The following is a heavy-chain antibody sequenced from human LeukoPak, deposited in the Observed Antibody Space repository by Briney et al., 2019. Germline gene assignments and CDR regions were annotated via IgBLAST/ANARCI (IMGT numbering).Heavy chain of an antibody. D-gene: IGHD2/OR15-2a*01. CDR3: ARKGGIYCNDGCFHDAFDI. Sequence: GGSLRLSCAASGFMFNNYWMNWVRQAPGKGLEWEANINGDGSESHSVDSVEGRFTISRDNAKNSLYLQMNSLRGEDTAVYYCARKGGIYCNDGCFHDAFDIWGQGTTVTVSS. J-gene: IGHJ3*02. CDR2: INGDGSES. V-gene: IGHV3-7*01. CDR1: GFMFNNYW.